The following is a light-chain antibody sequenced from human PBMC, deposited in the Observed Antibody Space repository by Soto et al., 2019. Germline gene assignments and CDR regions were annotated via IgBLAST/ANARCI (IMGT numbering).Light chain of an antibody. V-gene: IGKV1-5*01. CDR1: QSIDRW. Sequence: DIPVTRYPSTLSASVGARVTITVRASQSIDRWLAWYQQKPGKAPKLLIYDASRLESGVPSRFSGSGSGTEFTLTVSSLQPDDFATYYCQQYKIYWTFGQGTKVDI. J-gene: IGKJ1*01. CDR2: DAS. CDR3: QQYKIYWT.